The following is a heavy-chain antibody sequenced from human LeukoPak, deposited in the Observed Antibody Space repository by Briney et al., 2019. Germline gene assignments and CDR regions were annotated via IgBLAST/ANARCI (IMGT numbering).Heavy chain of an antibody. D-gene: IGHD1-26*01. Sequence: GGSLRLSCAASGFTFSSHWMHWVRQAPGKGLVWVSRIIGDGSSTSYADSVKGRFTISRENAKNFLYLQMNSLRAEDTAVYYCARQMTPHGNFDYWGQGTLVTVSS. CDR1: GFTFSSHW. CDR3: ARQMTPHGNFDY. V-gene: IGHV3-74*01. J-gene: IGHJ4*02. CDR2: IIGDGSST.